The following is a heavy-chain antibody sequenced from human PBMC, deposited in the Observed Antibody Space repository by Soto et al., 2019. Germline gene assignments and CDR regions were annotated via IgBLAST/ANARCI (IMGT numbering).Heavy chain of an antibody. CDR1: GFSLSTSGVG. Sequence: QITLKESGPTLVKPTQTLTLTCTFSGFSLSTSGVGVGWIRQPPGKALEWLALIYWDDDKRYSPSLKSRLTITKDTSKHQVVLTMTNMDRVDTATYYFAHTSLSSGYNSVWYWGQGTLVTVSS. J-gene: IGHJ4*02. V-gene: IGHV2-5*02. CDR2: IYWDDDK. D-gene: IGHD3-22*01. CDR3: AHTSLSSGYNSVWY.